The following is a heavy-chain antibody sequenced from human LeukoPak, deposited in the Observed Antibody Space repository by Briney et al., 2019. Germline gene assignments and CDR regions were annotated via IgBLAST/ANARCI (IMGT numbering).Heavy chain of an antibody. CDR2: IKQDGSEK. CDR3: AREGSSWYQRWFDP. V-gene: IGHV3-7*01. D-gene: IGHD6-13*01. CDR1: GFTFSSYW. J-gene: IGHJ5*02. Sequence: GGSLRLSCAASGFTFSSYWMSWVRQAPGKGLEWVANIKQDGSEKYYVDSVKGRFTISRDNAKNSLYLQMNGLRAEDTAVYYCAREGSSWYQRWFDPWGQGTLVTVSS.